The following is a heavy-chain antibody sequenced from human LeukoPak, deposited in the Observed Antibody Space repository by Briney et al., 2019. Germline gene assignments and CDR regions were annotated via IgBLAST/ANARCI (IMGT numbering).Heavy chain of an antibody. CDR3: AKDLMGLLWFGEFPDF. V-gene: IGHV3-30*02. CDR1: GFTFSSYA. J-gene: IGHJ4*02. D-gene: IGHD3-10*01. CDR2: IRYDGSSM. Sequence: GGSLRLSCAASGFTFSSYAMSWVRQAPGKGLEWVAFIRYDGSSMYYADSVKGRFTISRDNSKNTLYLQMNSLRAEDTAVYYCAKDLMGLLWFGEFPDFWGQGTLVTASS.